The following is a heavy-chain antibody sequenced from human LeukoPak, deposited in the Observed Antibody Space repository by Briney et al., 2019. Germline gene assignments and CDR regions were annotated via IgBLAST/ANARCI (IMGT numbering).Heavy chain of an antibody. Sequence: GGSLRLSCAASGFTFSSYWMSWVRQAPGKGLEWVANIKQDGGEKYYVDSVKGRFTIPRDNAKNSLYLQMNSLRAEDTAVYYCARTPMIVVVSFDYWGQGTLVTVSS. V-gene: IGHV3-7*01. CDR3: ARTPMIVVVSFDY. CDR2: IKQDGGEK. D-gene: IGHD3-22*01. J-gene: IGHJ4*02. CDR1: GFTFSSYW.